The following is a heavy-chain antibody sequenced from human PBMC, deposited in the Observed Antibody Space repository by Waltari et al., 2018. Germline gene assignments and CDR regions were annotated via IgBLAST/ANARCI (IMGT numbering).Heavy chain of an antibody. J-gene: IGHJ4*02. CDR3: ARAQSGGYCFDF. CDR1: GYSISSGGFY. Sequence: QVQLQESGPGLLKPSQTLSLSCNVSGYSISSGGFYWGWVRQYPEKGLEWLAYMYYDGSIYYHPSLKSRLHISIDASNNQFYLQLRDVFAADTAIYFCARAQSGGYCFDFWGQGTLVTVSS. D-gene: IGHD2-21*01. CDR2: MYYDGSI. V-gene: IGHV4-31*03.